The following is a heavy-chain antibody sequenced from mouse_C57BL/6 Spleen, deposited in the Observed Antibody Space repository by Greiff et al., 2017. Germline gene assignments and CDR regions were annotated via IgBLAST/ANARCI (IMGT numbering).Heavy chain of an antibody. J-gene: IGHJ1*03. Sequence: QVQLQQSGPELVKPGASVKLSCKASGYTFTSYDINWVKQRPGQGLEWIGWIYPRDGSTKYNEKFKGKATLAVDTSSSTAYMELHSLTCGDSADYCCARYDNGIHEWYFDVWGTGTTVTVS. V-gene: IGHV1-85*01. D-gene: IGHD2-1*01. CDR2: IYPRDGST. CDR3: ARYDNGIHEWYFDV. CDR1: GYTFTSYD.